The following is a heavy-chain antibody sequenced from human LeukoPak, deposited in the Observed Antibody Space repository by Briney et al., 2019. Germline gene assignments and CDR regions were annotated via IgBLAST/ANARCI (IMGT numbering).Heavy chain of an antibody. CDR2: ISSSSSYI. CDR1: GFTFSSYS. CDR3: ARVVLGPGIVVAGPFDY. D-gene: IGHD6-19*01. J-gene: IGHJ4*02. V-gene: IGHV3-21*01. Sequence: GGSLRLSCAASGFTFSSYSMNWVRQAPGKGLEWVSSISSSSSYIYYADSVKGRFTISRDNAKNSLYLQMNSLRAEDTAVYYCARVVLGPGIVVAGPFDYWGQGTLVTVPS.